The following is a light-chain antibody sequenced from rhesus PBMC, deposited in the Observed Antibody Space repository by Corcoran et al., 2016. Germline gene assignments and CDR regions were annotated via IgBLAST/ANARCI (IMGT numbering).Light chain of an antibody. Sequence: DIQMTQSPSSLSASVGDRVTITCRASQGISDYLSGHQQKPGKAPKRLIYAAASWESGVPSRFSGRGSGKKLTLTISRLQPEDFAAYYCLQGYSTPLTFGGGTKVELK. J-gene: IGKJ4*01. CDR3: LQGYSTPLT. CDR2: AAA. CDR1: QGISDY. V-gene: IGKV1-36*02.